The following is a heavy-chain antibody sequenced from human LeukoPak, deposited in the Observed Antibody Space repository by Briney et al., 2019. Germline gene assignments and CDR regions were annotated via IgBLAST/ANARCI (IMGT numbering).Heavy chain of an antibody. J-gene: IGHJ6*02. D-gene: IGHD3-3*01. Sequence: GASVKVSCKASGGTFSSYAISWVRQAPGQGLEWMGGIIPIFGTANYAQKFRVTITADESTSTAYMELSSLRSEDTAVYYCAGAIYYDFWSGYREYYYYYGMDVWGQGTTVTVSS. CDR2: IIPIFGTA. CDR3: AGAIYYDFWSGYREYYYYYGMDV. V-gene: IGHV1-69*13. CDR1: GGTFSSYA.